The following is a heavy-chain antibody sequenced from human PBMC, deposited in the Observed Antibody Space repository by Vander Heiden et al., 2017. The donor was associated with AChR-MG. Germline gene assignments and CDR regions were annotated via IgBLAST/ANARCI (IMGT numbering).Heavy chain of an antibody. Sequence: EVQLLESGGGLAQPGGSLRLPCAASGCTVGLPAIDWVRQAPGKGLEWVSAISGVGGITYYADSVKGRFTISRDNSKNTLSLQMNSLRVEDTAVYYCTKDFGRRGSSWYHDAFDIWGQGTMVTVSA. CDR2: ISGVGGIT. CDR1: GCTVGLPA. V-gene: IGHV3-23*01. D-gene: IGHD6-13*01. CDR3: TKDFGRRGSSWYHDAFDI. J-gene: IGHJ3*02.